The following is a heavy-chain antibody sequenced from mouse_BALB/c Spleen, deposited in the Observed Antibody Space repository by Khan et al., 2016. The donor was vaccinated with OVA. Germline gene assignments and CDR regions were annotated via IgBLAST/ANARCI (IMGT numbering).Heavy chain of an antibody. CDR1: GFTFTSYW. CDR2: INPSNNYT. D-gene: IGHD2-14*01. CDR3: VREGAYYRSDGWFAY. J-gene: IGHJ3*01. Sequence: QVQLKQSGAELAKPGASVKMSCKASGFTFTSYWMHWLKQRPGQGLEWIGHINPSNNYTNYNQNFKDKAALIVDKSSSTAYMQLSSLTSEDSAVYYCVREGAYYRSDGWFAYWGQGTLVTVSA. V-gene: IGHV1-7*01.